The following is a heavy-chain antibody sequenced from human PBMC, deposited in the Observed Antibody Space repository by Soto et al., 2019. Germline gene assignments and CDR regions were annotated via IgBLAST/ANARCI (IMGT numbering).Heavy chain of an antibody. Sequence: QVQLQESGPGLVKPSQTLTLTCTVSDDSITGGGYFWTWIRQLPGKGLEWLGSTYYRGNTFYNPSLTSGGTISLDTSQSRVALRVTSVTAADTAIYFCARGGSGTYHVWGQGTLVIVSS. CDR3: ARGGSGTYHV. D-gene: IGHD3-10*01. CDR1: DDSITGGGYF. CDR2: TYYRGNT. V-gene: IGHV4-31*02. J-gene: IGHJ4*02.